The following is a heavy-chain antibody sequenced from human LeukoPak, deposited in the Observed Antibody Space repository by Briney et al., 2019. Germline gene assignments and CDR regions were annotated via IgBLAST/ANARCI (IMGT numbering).Heavy chain of an antibody. CDR2: MNPNSGNT. J-gene: IGHJ4*02. CDR1: GYTFTSFD. Sequence: ASVKVSCRASGYTFTSFDINWVRQATGQGLEWMGWMNPNSGNTGYAQKFQGRVTMTRNTSISTAYMELSSLRSEDTAVYYCARGWDYYDSSGCYFPFDYWGQGTLVTVSS. V-gene: IGHV1-8*01. D-gene: IGHD3-22*01. CDR3: ARGWDYYDSSGCYFPFDY.